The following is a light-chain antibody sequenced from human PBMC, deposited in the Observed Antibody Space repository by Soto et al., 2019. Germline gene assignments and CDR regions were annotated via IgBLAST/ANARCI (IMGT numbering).Light chain of an antibody. Sequence: EIVLTQSPGTLSLSPGEGATLSCRASQSVSSSYLAWYQQKPGQAPRLLIYDASSRATGIPDRFSGSGSGTDFTLTISRLEPEDFAVYYCHQYGSSPPITFGPGTKVDIK. CDR1: QSVSSSY. CDR3: HQYGSSPPIT. J-gene: IGKJ3*01. V-gene: IGKV3-20*01. CDR2: DAS.